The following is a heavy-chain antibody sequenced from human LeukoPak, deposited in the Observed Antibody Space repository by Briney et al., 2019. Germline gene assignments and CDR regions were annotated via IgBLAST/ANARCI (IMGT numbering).Heavy chain of an antibody. Sequence: HGASVKVSCKASGYTFTGYYMHWVRQAPGQGLEWMGWIIPNSGETNYAQNFQGRVIMTRDTSINTAYMELSRLRSDDTAVYYCAREFRRYCSGGNCYSPLEYAFDIWGQGTMVTVSS. D-gene: IGHD2-15*01. V-gene: IGHV1-2*02. CDR1: GYTFTGYY. CDR2: IIPNSGET. J-gene: IGHJ3*02. CDR3: AREFRRYCSGGNCYSPLEYAFDI.